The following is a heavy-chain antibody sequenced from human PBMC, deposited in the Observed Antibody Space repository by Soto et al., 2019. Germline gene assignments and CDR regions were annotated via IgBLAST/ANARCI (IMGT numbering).Heavy chain of an antibody. Sequence: EVQLVQSGAEVKKPGESLRISCKGSGYSFTSYWISWVRQMPGKGLEWMGRIDPSDSYTNYSPSFQGHVTISADKSISTAYLQWSSLKASDTAMYYCARREPGITMYGSLHIWGQGTLVTVSS. J-gene: IGHJ4*02. V-gene: IGHV5-10-1*03. D-gene: IGHD3-10*02. CDR2: IDPSDSYT. CDR1: GYSFTSYW. CDR3: ARREPGITMYGSLHI.